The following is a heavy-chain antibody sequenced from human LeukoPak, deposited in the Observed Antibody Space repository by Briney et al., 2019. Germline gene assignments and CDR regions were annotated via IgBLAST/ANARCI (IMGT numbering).Heavy chain of an antibody. V-gene: IGHV3-23*01. Sequence: PGGSLRLSCAASGFTFSSYAMSWVRQAPGKGLEWVSAISGSGGSTYYADSVKGRFTISRDNSKNTLYLQMNSLRAEDTAVYYRAKPRLVVITHFDYWGQGTLVTVSS. D-gene: IGHD3-22*01. CDR3: AKPRLVVITHFDY. CDR1: GFTFSSYA. J-gene: IGHJ4*02. CDR2: ISGSGGST.